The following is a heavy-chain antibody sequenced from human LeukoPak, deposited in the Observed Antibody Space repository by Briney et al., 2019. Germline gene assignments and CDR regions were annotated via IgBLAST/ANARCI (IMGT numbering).Heavy chain of an antibody. CDR1: GFTISNRD. CDR3: ARGRSITLLRGVAMSDGFDI. J-gene: IGHJ3*02. D-gene: IGHD3-10*01. Sequence: GGSLRLSCAASGFTISNRDMNWVRQAPGKGLEWVSSISSNSNYRYHADSVKGRFTISRDNAKNSLYLQMNGLRAEDTAVYYCARGRSITLLRGVAMSDGFDIWGQGAMVTVSS. CDR2: ISSNSNYR. V-gene: IGHV3-21*01.